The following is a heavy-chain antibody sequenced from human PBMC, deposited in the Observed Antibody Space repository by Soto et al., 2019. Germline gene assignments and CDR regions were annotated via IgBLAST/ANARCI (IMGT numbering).Heavy chain of an antibody. CDR1: GYTFTSYG. CDR3: ERESRGLTIFGVVIDY. Sequence: ASVKVSCKASGYTFTSYGISWVRQAPGQGLEWMGWISAYNGNTNYAQKLQCRVTMTTDTSTSTAYMELRSLRSDDTAVDLCERESRGLTIFGVVIDYWGQGTLVTVSS. V-gene: IGHV1-18*01. D-gene: IGHD3-3*01. J-gene: IGHJ4*02. CDR2: ISAYNGNT.